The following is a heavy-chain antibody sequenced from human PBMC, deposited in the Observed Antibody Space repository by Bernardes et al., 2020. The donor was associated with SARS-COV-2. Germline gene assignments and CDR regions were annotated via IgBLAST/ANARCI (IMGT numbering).Heavy chain of an antibody. J-gene: IGHJ3*02. CDR3: AVVTMAAVGSYAFGI. Sequence: ASVKVSCEASGYTFTGNYLHWVRQAPGEGLEWMGRINPNSGATNYAQNFQGRVTMTWDTSISTAYMELTRLTSDDTVVYYCAVVTMAAVGSYAFGIWGRGTMVTVSS. CDR1: GYTFTGNY. V-gene: IGHV1-2*05. D-gene: IGHD6-13*01. CDR2: INPNSGAT.